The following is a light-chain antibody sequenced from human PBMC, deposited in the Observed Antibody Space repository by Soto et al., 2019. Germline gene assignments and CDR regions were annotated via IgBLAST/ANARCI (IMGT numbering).Light chain of an antibody. CDR1: QSISSY. J-gene: IGKJ4*01. Sequence: IHMTQSPSSLSAPVGDRVTITCRASQSISSYLNWYQQKPGKAPKLLIYAASSLQSGVPSRFSGSGSGTDFTLTISSLQPEDFAAYYCQQSYSTPLTFGGGTKVDIK. V-gene: IGKV1-39*01. CDR2: AAS. CDR3: QQSYSTPLT.